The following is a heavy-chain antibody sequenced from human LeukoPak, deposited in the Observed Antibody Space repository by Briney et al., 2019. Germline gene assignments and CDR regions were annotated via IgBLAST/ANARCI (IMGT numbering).Heavy chain of an antibody. CDR3: ARASSWYGWFDP. D-gene: IGHD6-13*01. J-gene: IGHJ5*02. V-gene: IGHV4-59*01. CDR1: GGSISGYH. CDR2: IYYSGST. Sequence: KPSETLSLTCTVSGGSISGYHCSWIRQPPGKGLEWIGSIYYSGSTNYNPSLKSRISISVDTSKNQFSLRLTSVTAADTAIYYCARASSWYGWFDPWGQGTLVTVSS.